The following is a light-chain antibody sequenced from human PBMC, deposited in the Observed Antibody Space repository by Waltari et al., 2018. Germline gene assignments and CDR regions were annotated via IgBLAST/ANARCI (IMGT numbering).Light chain of an antibody. V-gene: IGKV3-20*01. Sequence: EIVLTQSPGTLSFSPGERATLSCRASQSVSSSYLAWYQQTPGQAPRVLIHGASNRATGIPDRFSGSGSGTDFTLTISRLEPEDFAVYYCQQYGSSPWTFGQGTKVEIK. J-gene: IGKJ1*01. CDR2: GAS. CDR1: QSVSSSY. CDR3: QQYGSSPWT.